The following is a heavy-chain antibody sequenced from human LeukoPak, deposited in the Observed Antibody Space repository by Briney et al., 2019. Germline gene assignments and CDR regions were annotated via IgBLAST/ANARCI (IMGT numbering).Heavy chain of an antibody. CDR3: ARGHHYDILTGYYNGYYFDY. J-gene: IGHJ4*02. CDR2: IYSGGST. V-gene: IGHV3-53*01. D-gene: IGHD3-9*01. Sequence: GGSLRLSCAASGFTVSSNYMSWVRQAPGKGLKWVSVIYSGGSTYYADSVKGRFTISRDNSKNTLYLQMNSLRAEDTAVYYCARGHHYDILTGYYNGYYFDYWGQGTLVTVSS. CDR1: GFTVSSNY.